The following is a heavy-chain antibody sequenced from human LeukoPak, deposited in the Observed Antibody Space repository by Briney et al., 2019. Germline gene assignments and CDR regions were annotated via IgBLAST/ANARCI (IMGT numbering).Heavy chain of an antibody. CDR1: GFTLSSYN. V-gene: IGHV3-48*02. Sequence: PGGSLRLSCAASGFTLSSYNMNWVRQAPGKGLEWISYITTSIDIISYADSVKGRFTISRDNAKNSLYLQMDSLRDEDTAVYYCVRDHNYYFGYWGQGILVTVSA. J-gene: IGHJ4*02. CDR2: ITTSIDII. CDR3: VRDHNYYFGY.